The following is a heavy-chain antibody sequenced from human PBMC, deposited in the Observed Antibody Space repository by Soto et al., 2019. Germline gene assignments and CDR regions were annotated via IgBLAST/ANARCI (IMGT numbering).Heavy chain of an antibody. V-gene: IGHV3-53*04. CDR3: AREHLGYCSGGSCYYYGMDV. CDR1: GFTVSSNY. CDR2: IYSGGST. D-gene: IGHD2-15*01. Sequence: GGSLRLSCAASGFTVSSNYMSWVRQAPGKGLEWVSVIYSGGSTYYADSVKGRFTISRHNSKNTLYLQMNSLRAEDTAVYYCAREHLGYCSGGSCYYYGMDVWGQGTTVTVSS. J-gene: IGHJ6*02.